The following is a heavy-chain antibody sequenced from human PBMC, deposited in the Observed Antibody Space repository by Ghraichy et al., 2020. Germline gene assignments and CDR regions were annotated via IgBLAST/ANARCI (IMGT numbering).Heavy chain of an antibody. CDR1: GFTFSSFA. D-gene: IGHD2-21*02. CDR2: VSGPGRST. Sequence: GESLNISCAASGFTFSSFAMSWVRQAPGKELEWVSTVSGPGRSTNYADSVKGRFTISRDNSKTTLYLQMNSLRAEDTAIYYCAKRNVVVTAAGYFDSWGQGTLVTVSS. J-gene: IGHJ4*02. V-gene: IGHV3-23*01. CDR3: AKRNVVVTAAGYFDS.